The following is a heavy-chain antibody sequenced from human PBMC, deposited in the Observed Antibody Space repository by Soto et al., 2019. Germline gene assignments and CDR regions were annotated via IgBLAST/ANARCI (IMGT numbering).Heavy chain of an antibody. V-gene: IGHV1-18*01. CDR3: ARETHVDIVATIFDY. Sequence: ALVKVSCKASGYTFTSYGISWVRQAPGQGLEWMGWISAYNGNTNYAQKLQGRVTMTTDTSTSTAYMELRSLRSDDTAVYCCARETHVDIVATIFDYWGQGTLVTVS. J-gene: IGHJ4*02. D-gene: IGHD5-12*01. CDR1: GYTFTSYG. CDR2: ISAYNGNT.